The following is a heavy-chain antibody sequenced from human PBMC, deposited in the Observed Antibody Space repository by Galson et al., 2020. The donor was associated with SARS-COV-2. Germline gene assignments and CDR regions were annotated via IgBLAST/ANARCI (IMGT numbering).Heavy chain of an antibody. V-gene: IGHV3-11*01. D-gene: IGHD1-26*01. Sequence: GSLRLSCAASGVTFSDYSMTWIRQAPGKGLEWISFINSNGRTILYADSVKGRFTISRDNAKKSMYLQMNSLRNEDTAVYYCARDSGWGGRYGNNWFDPWGQGTLVTVSS. CDR1: GVTFSDYS. CDR2: INSNGRTI. CDR3: ARDSGWGGRYGNNWFDP. J-gene: IGHJ5*02.